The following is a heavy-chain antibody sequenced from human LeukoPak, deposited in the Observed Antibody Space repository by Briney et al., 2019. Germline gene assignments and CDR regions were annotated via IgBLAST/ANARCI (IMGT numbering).Heavy chain of an antibody. J-gene: IGHJ3*02. CDR1: GFTFSDYY. CDR2: ISSSGSTI. CDR3: ARSTYYYDSSGYYYVGAFDI. D-gene: IGHD3-22*01. V-gene: IGHV3-11*04. Sequence: GGSLRLSCAASGFTFSDYYMSWIRQAPRKGLEWVSYISSSGSTIYYADSVKGRFTISRDNAKNSLYLQMNSLRAEDTAVYYCARSTYYYDSSGYYYVGAFDIWGQGTMVTVSS.